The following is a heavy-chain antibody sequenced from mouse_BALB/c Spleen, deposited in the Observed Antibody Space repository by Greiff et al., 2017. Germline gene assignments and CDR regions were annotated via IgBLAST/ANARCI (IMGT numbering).Heavy chain of an antibody. CDR3: ARHEGYDGGRFDY. J-gene: IGHJ2*01. D-gene: IGHD2-14*01. Sequence: EVQVVESGGGLVKLGGSLKLSCAASGFTFSSYYMSWVRQTPEKRLELVAAINSNGGSTYYPDTVKGRFTISRDNAKNTLYLQMSSLKSEDTALYYCARHEGYDGGRFDYWGQGTTLTVSS. CDR1: GFTFSSYY. V-gene: IGHV5-6-2*01. CDR2: INSNGGST.